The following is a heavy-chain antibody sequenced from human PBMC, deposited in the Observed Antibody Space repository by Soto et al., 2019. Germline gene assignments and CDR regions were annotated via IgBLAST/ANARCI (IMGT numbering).Heavy chain of an antibody. CDR2: IDWDDDK. CDR3: ARIVRNPTVGIAAPNGADYGMDV. CDR1: GFSLSTSGMC. D-gene: IGHD6-13*01. J-gene: IGHJ6*02. V-gene: IGHV2-70*01. Sequence: GSGPTLVNPTQTLTLTCTFSGFSLSTSGMCVSWIRQPPGKALEWLALIDWDDDKYYSTSLKTWLTISKDTSKNQVVLTMTNMDPVDTATYYCARIVRNPTVGIAAPNGADYGMDVWGQGTTVTVSS.